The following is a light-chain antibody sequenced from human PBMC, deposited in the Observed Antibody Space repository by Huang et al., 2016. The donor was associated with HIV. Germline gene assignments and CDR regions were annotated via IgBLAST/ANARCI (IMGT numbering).Light chain of an antibody. V-gene: IGKV1-8*01. CDR1: QAISDY. J-gene: IGKJ5*01. CDR3: QQYYTYPLT. CDR2: AAS. Sequence: AIQMTQSPSSLSASTGDRVTITCRASQAISDYLAWFQQKPGKAPKRLIYAASTLQSGVPSRFSGSGSGTDFTFTISRLQSEDFATYYCQQYYTYPLTFGQGTRLETK.